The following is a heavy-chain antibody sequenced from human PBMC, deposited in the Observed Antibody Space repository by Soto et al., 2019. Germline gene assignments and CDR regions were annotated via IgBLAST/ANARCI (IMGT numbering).Heavy chain of an antibody. D-gene: IGHD2-8*01. J-gene: IGHJ6*02. V-gene: IGHV1-69*01. CDR3: ASGNLVGTIGGGYYYGMEV. CDR1: GGTFSSYA. CDR2: IIPLFGTS. Sequence: QVQLVQSGAEVKKPGSSMKVSCKASGGTFSSYAISWVRQAPGQGLEWMGGIIPLFGTSNYAQKFQGRVTITADESTRTAYMELSSLRSEDTGVYYCASGNLVGTIGGGYYYGMEVWGQGTTVSVSS.